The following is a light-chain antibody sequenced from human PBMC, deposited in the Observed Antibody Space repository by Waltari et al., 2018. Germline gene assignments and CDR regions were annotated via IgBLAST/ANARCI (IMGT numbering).Light chain of an antibody. CDR1: QSVIGGF. V-gene: IGKV3-20*01. CDR3: QQYFTSVYT. CDR2: SAS. J-gene: IGKJ2*01. Sequence: EIVLTQSPDTLSLSPGDTATLSCRASQSVIGGFIAWYQQKPGQAPRLLIFSASSRATGIPDRFSGSWSGTGFTLTISSLEPEDFAVYYCQQYFTSVYTFGQGTKLEIK.